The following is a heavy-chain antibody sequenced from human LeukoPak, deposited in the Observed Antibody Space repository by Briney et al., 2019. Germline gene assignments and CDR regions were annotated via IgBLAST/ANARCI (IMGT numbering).Heavy chain of an antibody. J-gene: IGHJ6*03. V-gene: IGHV4-39*01. Sequence: SETLSLTCTVSGGSISSSSYYWGWIRQPPGKGLEWIGSIYYSGSTYYNPSLKSRVTISVDTSKNQFSLKLSSVTAADTAVYYCARRRDYYYYMDAWGKGTTVTVSS. D-gene: IGHD3-10*01. CDR2: IYYSGST. CDR3: ARRRDYYYYMDA. CDR1: GGSISSSSYY.